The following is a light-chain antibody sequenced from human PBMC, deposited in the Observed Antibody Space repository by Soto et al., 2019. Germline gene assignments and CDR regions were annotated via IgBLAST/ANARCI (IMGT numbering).Light chain of an antibody. CDR1: QSISSY. CDR2: AAS. Sequence: DIQMTQSPSSLSASVGDRVIITCRTSQSISSYLSWYQQKPGKAPKLLIYAASSLQSGVPSRFSGSGSGTEFTLTISSLQPEDFATYYCQQSYSTPSITFGQGTRLEIK. V-gene: IGKV1-39*01. CDR3: QQSYSTPSIT. J-gene: IGKJ5*01.